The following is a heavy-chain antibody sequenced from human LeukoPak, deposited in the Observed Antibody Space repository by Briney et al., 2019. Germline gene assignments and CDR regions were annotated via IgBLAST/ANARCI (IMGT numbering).Heavy chain of an antibody. Sequence: GGSLRLSCEASGFTFSGYSKNWVRQAPGKGLEWVSYISESSSHTYNADSVKGRFTISRDNAKNSLYLQMNSLRVEDTGIYYCARDRAVKARIGGMDVWGQGTTVIVSS. D-gene: IGHD5-12*01. J-gene: IGHJ6*02. V-gene: IGHV3-21*06. CDR3: ARDRAVKARIGGMDV. CDR2: ISESSSHT. CDR1: GFTFSGYS.